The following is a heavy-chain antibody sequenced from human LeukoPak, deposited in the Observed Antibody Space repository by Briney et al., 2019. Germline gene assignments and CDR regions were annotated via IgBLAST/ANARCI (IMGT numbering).Heavy chain of an antibody. Sequence: SVKVSCKASGGTFSSYAISWVRQAPGQGLEWMGGIIPIFGTANYAQKFRGRVTITADESTSTAYMELSSLRSEDMAVYYCARGPNCGGDCYFDYWGQGTLVTVSS. CDR1: GGTFSSYA. V-gene: IGHV1-69*13. CDR2: IIPIFGTA. J-gene: IGHJ4*02. D-gene: IGHD2-21*02. CDR3: ARGPNCGGDCYFDY.